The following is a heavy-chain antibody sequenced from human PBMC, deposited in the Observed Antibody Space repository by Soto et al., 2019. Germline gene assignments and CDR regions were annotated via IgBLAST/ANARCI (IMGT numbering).Heavy chain of an antibody. D-gene: IGHD5-18*01. CDR3: ARGQLDTAMAEGYYYYYGMDV. Sequence: PSETLSLTCTVSGGSISSGDYYWSWIRQPPGKGLEWIGYIYYSGSTYYNPSLKSRVTISVDTSKNQFSLKLSSVTAADTAVYYCARGQLDTAMAEGYYYYYGMDVWGQGTTVTVSS. CDR1: GGSISSGDYY. CDR2: IYYSGST. V-gene: IGHV4-30-4*01. J-gene: IGHJ6*02.